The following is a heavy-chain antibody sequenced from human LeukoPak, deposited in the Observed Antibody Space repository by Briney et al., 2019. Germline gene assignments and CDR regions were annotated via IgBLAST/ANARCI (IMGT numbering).Heavy chain of an antibody. V-gene: IGHV3-49*04. J-gene: IGHJ5*02. CDR1: GFTFGDYS. CDR3: TRDRTHFRP. Sequence: GGSLRLSCTASGFTFGDYSMSWVRQAPGKGLEWVGFIRSKAYGRTTEYAASVKGRFTISRDDSTSIAYLQMNRLKTEDTAVYYCTRDRTHFRPWGQGTLVTVSS. D-gene: IGHD3/OR15-3a*01. CDR2: IRSKAYGRTT.